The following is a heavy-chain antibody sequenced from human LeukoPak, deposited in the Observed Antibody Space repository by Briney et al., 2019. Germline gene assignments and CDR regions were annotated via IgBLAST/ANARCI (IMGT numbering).Heavy chain of an antibody. CDR1: GGSISSYY. J-gene: IGHJ3*02. Sequence: SETLSLTCTVSGGSISSYYWSWIRQPPGKGLEWIGYIYYSGSTNYNPSLKSRVTISVDTSKNQFSLKLSSVTAADTAVYYCARPYSGSYPHVGIAFDIWGQGTMVTVSS. D-gene: IGHD1-26*01. V-gene: IGHV4-59*08. CDR3: ARPYSGSYPHVGIAFDI. CDR2: IYYSGST.